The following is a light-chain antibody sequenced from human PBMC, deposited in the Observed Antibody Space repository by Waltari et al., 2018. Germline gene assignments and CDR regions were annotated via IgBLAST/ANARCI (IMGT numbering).Light chain of an antibody. V-gene: IGLV2-23*01. J-gene: IGLJ3*02. CDR1: SSDVGSYNL. Sequence: QSALTQPASVSGSPGQSIPISCTGTSSDVGSYNLVSWYQPPPGKAPKLMIYEGSKRPSGVSNRFSGSKSGNTASLTISGLQAEDEADYYCCSYAGSSTWVFGGGTKLTVL. CDR3: CSYAGSSTWV. CDR2: EGS.